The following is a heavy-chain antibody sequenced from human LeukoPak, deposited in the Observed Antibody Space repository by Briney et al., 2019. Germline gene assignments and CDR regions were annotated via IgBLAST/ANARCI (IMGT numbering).Heavy chain of an antibody. CDR1: GGTFSSYA. Sequence: SVKVSCKXSGGTFSSYAISWVRQSPGQGLEWMGRIIPIFGTANYAQKFQGRVTITTDESTNTAYMELSSLRSEDTAVYYCARGLYGSGTIGVDAFDIWGQGTMVTVSS. D-gene: IGHD3-10*01. V-gene: IGHV1-69*05. CDR2: IIPIFGTA. J-gene: IGHJ3*02. CDR3: ARGLYGSGTIGVDAFDI.